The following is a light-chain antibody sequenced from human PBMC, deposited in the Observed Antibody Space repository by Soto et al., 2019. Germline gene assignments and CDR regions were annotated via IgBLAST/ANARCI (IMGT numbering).Light chain of an antibody. CDR3: QHYNHWPLT. CDR2: DAF. CDR1: QSVSNN. J-gene: IGKJ4*01. V-gene: IGKV3D-15*01. Sequence: ERVMTQSPATLSVSAGERVTLSCGASQSVSNNLAWYQQKNGQAPRLLIYDAFNRATGIPARFSGSGYGTDFTLTISSLEPEDFAVYYCQHYNHWPLTFGGGTKVDIK.